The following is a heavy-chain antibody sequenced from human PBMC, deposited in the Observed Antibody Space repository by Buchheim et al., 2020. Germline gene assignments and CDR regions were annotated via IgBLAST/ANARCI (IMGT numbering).Heavy chain of an antibody. CDR2: IYYSGST. D-gene: IGHD3-16*01. V-gene: IGHV4-39*01. Sequence: QLQLQESGPGLVKPSETLSLSCPVSGGPISSSEHYWGWIRQPPGKGLEWIGSIYYSGSTYYKSSLKSRVTISADPSKNQFSLKLSSVTGADTAVYYCARFDPNYGQFHHWGQGTL. CDR1: GGPISSSEHY. J-gene: IGHJ1*01. CDR3: ARFDPNYGQFHH.